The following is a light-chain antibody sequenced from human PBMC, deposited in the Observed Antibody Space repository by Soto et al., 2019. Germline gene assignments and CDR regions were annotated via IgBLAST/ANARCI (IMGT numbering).Light chain of an antibody. CDR1: RSDIGAGYA. J-gene: IGLJ2*01. CDR3: QSYDTSLSASV. Sequence: SVLTQPPSVSGAPGQRVTISCTGSRSDIGAGYAVHWYQQLPGTAPKLLIYDNTNRPSGVSDRFSASESGTSASLAITGLQSEDEADYYCQSYDTSLSASVFGGGTKLTVL. CDR2: DNT. V-gene: IGLV1-40*01.